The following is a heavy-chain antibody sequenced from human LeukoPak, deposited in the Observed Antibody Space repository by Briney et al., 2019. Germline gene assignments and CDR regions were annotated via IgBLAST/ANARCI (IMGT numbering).Heavy chain of an antibody. D-gene: IGHD3-22*01. CDR2: ISSSGSTI. J-gene: IGHJ4*02. CDR3: AREYYDSSGYYYFDY. V-gene: IGHV3-11*04. CDR1: GFTFSDYY. Sequence: GGSERLSCAASGFTFSDYYMSWIRQAPGKGLEWVSYISSSGSTIYYAGSVKGRFTISRDNAKNSLYLQMNSLRAEDTAVYYCAREYYDSSGYYYFDYWGQGTLVTVSS.